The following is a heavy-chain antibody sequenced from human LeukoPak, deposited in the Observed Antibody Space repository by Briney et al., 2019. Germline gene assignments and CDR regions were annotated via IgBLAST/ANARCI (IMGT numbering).Heavy chain of an antibody. V-gene: IGHV3-7*01. CDR1: RFTFSNYW. CDR3: AKWGPHCVGDYCPALDS. Sequence: GGSLRLSCVASRFTFSNYWMSWVRQAPGKGLEWVANINQDGSKKVYADSMKGRFTISRDNAKESLYLQLNSLRADDTAVYYCAKWGPHCVGDYCPALDSWGQGTLVTVSS. D-gene: IGHD2-21*02. J-gene: IGHJ4*02. CDR2: INQDGSKK.